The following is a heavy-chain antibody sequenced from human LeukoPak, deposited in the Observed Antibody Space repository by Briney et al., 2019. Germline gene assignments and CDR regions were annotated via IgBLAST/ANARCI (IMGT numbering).Heavy chain of an antibody. J-gene: IGHJ5*02. D-gene: IGHD1-26*01. Sequence: SETLSLTCTVSGGSISSSSYYWGWIRQPPGKGLEWIVSIYYSGSTYYNPSLKSRVTISVDTSKNQFSLKLSSVTAADTAVYYCARRGWELNWFDPWGQGTLVTVSS. CDR2: IYYSGST. CDR3: ARRGWELNWFDP. CDR1: GGSISSSSYY. V-gene: IGHV4-39*01.